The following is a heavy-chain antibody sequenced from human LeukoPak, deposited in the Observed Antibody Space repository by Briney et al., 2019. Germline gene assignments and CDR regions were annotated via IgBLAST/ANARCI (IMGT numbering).Heavy chain of an antibody. V-gene: IGHV1-46*01. Sequence: AASVKVSCKASGYTFTSYYMHWVRQAPGQGLEWMGIINPSGGSTSYAQKFQGRVTMTRDMSTRTVYMELSSLGSEDTAVYYCARDRSRIEVGAPPGDYWGQGTLVTVSS. CDR3: ARDRSRIEVGAPPGDY. D-gene: IGHD1-26*01. CDR1: GYTFTSYY. J-gene: IGHJ4*02. CDR2: INPSGGST.